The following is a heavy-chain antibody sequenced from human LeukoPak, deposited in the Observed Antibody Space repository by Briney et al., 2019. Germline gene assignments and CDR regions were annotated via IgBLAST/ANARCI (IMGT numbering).Heavy chain of an antibody. Sequence: PSETLSLTCTVSGDSLNSHCWSWIRQPAGKGLEWIGYICGRGGTNYDPSLRSRVTISEDTSKNRFSLKVTSVTAADTALYYCARNVGVYSHDSWGQGTLVTVSS. D-gene: IGHD2-15*01. J-gene: IGHJ4*02. CDR3: ARNVGVYSHDS. V-gene: IGHV4-59*08. CDR1: GDSLNSHC. CDR2: ICGRGGT.